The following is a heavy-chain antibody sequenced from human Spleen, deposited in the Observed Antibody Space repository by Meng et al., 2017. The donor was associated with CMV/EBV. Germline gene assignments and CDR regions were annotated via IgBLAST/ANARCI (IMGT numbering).Heavy chain of an antibody. CDR1: GGSISSYH. D-gene: IGHD3-16*01. V-gene: IGHV4-4*07. J-gene: IGHJ4*02. CDR2: INTSGST. CDR3: ARDSPWADY. Sequence: QWHRRESGPCMVKPSDALSLPGTVSGGSISSYHWSWIRQPAGKELEWIGHINTSGSTNYNPSLKSRVTISVDTPKNQFSLKLSSVTAADTAVYYCARDSPWADYWGQGTLVTASS.